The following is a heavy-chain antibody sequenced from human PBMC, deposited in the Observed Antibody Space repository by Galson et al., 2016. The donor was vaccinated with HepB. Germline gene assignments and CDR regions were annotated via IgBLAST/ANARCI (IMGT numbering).Heavy chain of an antibody. CDR3: ARYLWFGERYGMDV. D-gene: IGHD3-10*01. Sequence: SETLSLTCAVSGGSISSDNWWSWVRQPPGKGLEWIGEIYHTGTTYYIPSFTSRVTISVDTSRNNFSPKLRSVTAADAAVYYCARYLWFGERYGMDVWGQGITVIV. CDR1: GGSISSDNW. CDR2: IYHTGTT. J-gene: IGHJ6*02. V-gene: IGHV4-4*02.